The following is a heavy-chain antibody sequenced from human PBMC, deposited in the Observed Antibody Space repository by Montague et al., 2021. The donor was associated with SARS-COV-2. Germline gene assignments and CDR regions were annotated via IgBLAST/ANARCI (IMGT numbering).Heavy chain of an antibody. CDR3: VREKYYFDDSGSK. D-gene: IGHD3-22*01. V-gene: IGHV4-61*01. CDR1: GVSISSGSYY. CDR2: VYHTGST. Sequence: SETLSLTCSVSGVSISSGSYYWSWVRQPPGKGLEWIGYVYHTGSTNYNPSLKSRVTLSIDTSKNQFSLNLTSVTAADKAVYYCVREKYYFDDSGSKWGQGTLVTV. J-gene: IGHJ4*02.